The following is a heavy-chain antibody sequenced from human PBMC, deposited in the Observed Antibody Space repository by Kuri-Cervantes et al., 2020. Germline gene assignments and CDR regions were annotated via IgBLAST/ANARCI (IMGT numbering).Heavy chain of an antibody. D-gene: IGHD6-19*01. CDR1: GFTFSSYW. Sequence: GGSLRLSCAASGFTFSSYWMHWVRQAPGKGLEWVSSISSSSSYIYYADSVKGRFTISRDNAKNSLYLQMNSLRAEDTAVYYCARGYSGWSFDIWGQGTMVTVSS. CDR2: ISSSSSYI. V-gene: IGHV3-21*01. CDR3: ARGYSGWSFDI. J-gene: IGHJ3*02.